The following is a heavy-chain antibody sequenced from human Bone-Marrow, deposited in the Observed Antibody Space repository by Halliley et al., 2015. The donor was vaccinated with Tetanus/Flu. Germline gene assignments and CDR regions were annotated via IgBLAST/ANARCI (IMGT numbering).Heavy chain of an antibody. V-gene: IGHV4-31*02. CDR1: GDSISSGISY. J-gene: IGHJ4*02. CDR3: AREGVGPPPSHFDS. D-gene: IGHD1-26*01. Sequence: LRLSCTVSGDSISSGISYWSWIRQFPGKGLEWIGYIYYRGSTYYNPSLKSRVIMSIETSENQFSLNLNSVTAADTALYYCAREGVGPPPSHFDSEGQGPLITV. CDR2: IYYRGST.